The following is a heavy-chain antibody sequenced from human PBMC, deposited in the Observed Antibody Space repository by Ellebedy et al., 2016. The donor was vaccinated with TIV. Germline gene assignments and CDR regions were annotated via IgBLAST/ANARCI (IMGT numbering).Heavy chain of an antibody. D-gene: IGHD4-17*01. CDR2: INQDGSDK. V-gene: IGHV3-7*01. J-gene: IGHJ3*02. CDR3: ATDGSYGDYRSPTHAFVM. Sequence: GGSLRLSCAASGFTFNSYWMTWVRQAPGKGLGWVANINQDGSDKYYVDSLRDRFTISRDNAKNSLYLQMNSLRGEDTAVYYCATDGSYGDYRSPTHAFVMWGRGTLVTVSS. CDR1: GFTFNSYW.